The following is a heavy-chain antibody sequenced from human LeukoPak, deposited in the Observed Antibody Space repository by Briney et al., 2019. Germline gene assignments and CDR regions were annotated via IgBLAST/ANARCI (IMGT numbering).Heavy chain of an antibody. CDR3: AIGLDFWSGFRPSDP. CDR2: INPNSGGT. Sequence: ASVKVSCKASGYTFTGYYMHWVRQAPGQGLEWMGRINPNSGGTNYAQKFQGRVTMTRDTSISTAYMELSRLRSDDTAVYYCAIGLDFWSGFRPSDPWGQGTLVTVSS. V-gene: IGHV1-2*06. CDR1: GYTFTGYY. D-gene: IGHD3-3*01. J-gene: IGHJ5*02.